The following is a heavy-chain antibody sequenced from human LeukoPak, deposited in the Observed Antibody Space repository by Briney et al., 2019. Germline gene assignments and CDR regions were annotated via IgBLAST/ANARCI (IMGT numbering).Heavy chain of an antibody. CDR1: GGSISSYY. Sequence: PSETLPLTCTVSGGSISSYYWSWIRQPPGKGLEWIGYIYYSGSTNYNPSLKSRVTISVDTSKNQFSLKLSSVTAADTAVYYCARVRPYDSSGYAFRYYFDYWGQGTLVTVSS. V-gene: IGHV4-59*01. CDR3: ARVRPYDSSGYAFRYYFDY. D-gene: IGHD3-22*01. CDR2: IYYSGST. J-gene: IGHJ4*02.